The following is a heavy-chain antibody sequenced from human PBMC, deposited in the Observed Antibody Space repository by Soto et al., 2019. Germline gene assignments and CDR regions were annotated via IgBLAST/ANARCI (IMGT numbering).Heavy chain of an antibody. CDR1: GFTFSSYG. CDR2: IWYDGSNK. Sequence: QVQLVESGGGVVQPGRSLRLSCAASGFTFSSYGMHWVRQAPGKGLEWVAVIWYDGSNKYYADSVKGRFTISRDNSKNTLYLQMNSRRAEDTAVYYCARARYSGYDRGGYYFDYWGQGTLVTVSS. J-gene: IGHJ4*02. D-gene: IGHD5-12*01. V-gene: IGHV3-33*01. CDR3: ARARYSGYDRGGYYFDY.